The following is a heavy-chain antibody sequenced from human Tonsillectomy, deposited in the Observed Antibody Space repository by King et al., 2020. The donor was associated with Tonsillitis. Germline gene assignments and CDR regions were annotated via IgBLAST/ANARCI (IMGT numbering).Heavy chain of an antibody. D-gene: IGHD3-10*01. CDR2: IYYSGFT. V-gene: IGHV4-39*07. CDR1: GGSMSRSPYY. CDR3: ASHDRVYYGSGSYHNWFDP. J-gene: IGHJ5*02. Sequence: VQLQESGPGLVKPSEALSLTCTVSGGSMSRSPYYWGWIRQPPGKGLEWIASIYYSGFTYYNSSLKSRVTMSIDTSKNYFSLKLSSLTAADTAVYYCASHDRVYYGSGSYHNWFDPWGQGTLVTVSS.